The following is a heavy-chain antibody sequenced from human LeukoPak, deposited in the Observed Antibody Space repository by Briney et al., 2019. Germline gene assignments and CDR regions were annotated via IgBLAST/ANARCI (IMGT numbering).Heavy chain of an antibody. D-gene: IGHD6-13*01. CDR1: GFTFSTYW. V-gene: IGHV3-69-1*01. CDR3: ARIGAGSSRDY. Sequence: GSLRLSCAASGFTFSTYWMHWVRQAPGKGLEWVSSIVGSSSTYYADSLKGRFTISRDNAKNSLYLQMNSLRAEDTAVYYCARIGAGSSRDYWGQGTLVTVSS. CDR2: IVGSSST. J-gene: IGHJ4*02.